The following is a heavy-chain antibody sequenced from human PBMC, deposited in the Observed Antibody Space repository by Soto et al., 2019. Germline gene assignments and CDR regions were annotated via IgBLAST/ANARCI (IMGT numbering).Heavy chain of an antibody. CDR1: GYTFTSYY. Sequence: ASVKVSCKASGYTFTSYYMHWVRQAPGQGLEWMGIINPSGGSTSYAQKFQGRVAMTRDTSTSTVYMELSSLRSEDTAVYYCATVVYDYVWGSYPFDYWGQGTLVTVSS. J-gene: IGHJ4*02. CDR2: INPSGGST. V-gene: IGHV1-46*01. CDR3: ATVVYDYVWGSYPFDY. D-gene: IGHD3-16*02.